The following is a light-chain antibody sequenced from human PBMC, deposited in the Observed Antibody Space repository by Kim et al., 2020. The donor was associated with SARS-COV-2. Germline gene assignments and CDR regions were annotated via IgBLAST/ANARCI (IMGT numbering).Light chain of an antibody. Sequence: QSALTQPASVSGSPGQSITISCTGTSSDVGSYNLVSWYQQHPGKAPKLMFYEVSKRPSGVSNRFSGSKSGNTASLTISGLQAEDESDYYCCSYAVSSTLFGGGTQLTVL. CDR3: CSYAVSSTL. V-gene: IGLV2-23*02. CDR2: EVS. J-gene: IGLJ3*02. CDR1: SSDVGSYNL.